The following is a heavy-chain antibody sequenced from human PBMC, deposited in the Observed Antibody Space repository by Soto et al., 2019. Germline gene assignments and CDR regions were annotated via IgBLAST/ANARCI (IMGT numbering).Heavy chain of an antibody. Sequence: QVQLVESGGGLVKPGGSLRLSCAASGFTFRDYYMSWIRQAPGKGLEWVSYISTSGTTIYYADSVKGRFIISRDNAKNSLYLQMNSLRDEDTAVYYCARDLAPRPNDYFDYWGQGTLVTVSS. CDR3: ARDLAPRPNDYFDY. J-gene: IGHJ4*02. V-gene: IGHV3-11*01. CDR2: ISTSGTTI. CDR1: GFTFRDYY.